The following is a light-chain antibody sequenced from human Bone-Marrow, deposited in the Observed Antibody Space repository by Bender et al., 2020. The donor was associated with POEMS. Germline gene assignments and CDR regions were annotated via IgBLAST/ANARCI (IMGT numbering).Light chain of an antibody. CDR2: SSH. V-gene: IGLV1-44*01. Sequence: QSVLTQPPSASGTPGQRVTISCSGGSSNIGAHAVNWYQHLPGTAPNLLIYSSHRRPSEVPDRFSGSRSGTSASLAISGLQSEDEADYYCAVWDDILNGWVFGGGTKLTVL. J-gene: IGLJ3*02. CDR3: AVWDDILNGWV. CDR1: SSNIGAHA.